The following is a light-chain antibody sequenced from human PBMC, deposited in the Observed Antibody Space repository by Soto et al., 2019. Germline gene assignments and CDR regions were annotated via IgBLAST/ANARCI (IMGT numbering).Light chain of an antibody. J-gene: IGLJ2*01. CDR1: NSYVGVYNS. CDR3: SSYAGSGTV. V-gene: IGLV2-8*01. CDR2: QVT. Sequence: QSALTQPPSASGSPGQSVTISCTGINSYVGVYNSVSWYQQEPGKAPKLIIYQVTERPSGVSDRFSGSKSGNTASLTVSGLQTEDEADYYCSSYAGSGTVFGGGTKVTVL.